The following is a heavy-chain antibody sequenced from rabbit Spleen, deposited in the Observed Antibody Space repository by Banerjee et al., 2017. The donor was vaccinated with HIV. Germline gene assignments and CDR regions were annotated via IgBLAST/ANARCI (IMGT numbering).Heavy chain of an antibody. J-gene: IGHJ4*01. D-gene: IGHD1-1*01. V-gene: IGHV1S7*01. Sequence: QLVESGGGLVKPEGSLKLSCTASGFSFSNKAVMCWVRQAPGKGLEWIGIIYAGKGSTDYASWVNGRFTISSDNAQNTVDLQMNSLTAADTATYFCTRDDGSGHYIDGYFNLWGQGTLVTVS. CDR3: TRDDGSGHYIDGYFNL. CDR2: IYAGKGST. CDR1: GFSFSNKA.